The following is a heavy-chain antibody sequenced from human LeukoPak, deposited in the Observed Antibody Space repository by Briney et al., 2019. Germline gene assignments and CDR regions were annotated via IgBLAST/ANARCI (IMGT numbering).Heavy chain of an antibody. CDR3: ARVAYCGGDCYSLDYYYMDV. D-gene: IGHD2-21*02. Sequence: GSLRLSCAASGFTLRNYWMHWVRQTPGKRLLWVSRINGDGTSATYAGSVKGRFTISRDNAKNTLYLQMNSLRAEDTAVYYCARVAYCGGDCYSLDYYYMDVWGKGTTVTVSS. CDR2: INGDGTSA. CDR1: GFTLRNYW. V-gene: IGHV3-74*01. J-gene: IGHJ6*03.